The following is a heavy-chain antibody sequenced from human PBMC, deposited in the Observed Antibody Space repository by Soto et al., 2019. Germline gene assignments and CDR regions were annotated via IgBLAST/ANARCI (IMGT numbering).Heavy chain of an antibody. CDR3: ARRKDPYYDSSGSHDY. CDR2: INHSGST. CDR1: GGSFSGYY. V-gene: IGHV4-34*01. D-gene: IGHD3-22*01. J-gene: IGHJ4*02. Sequence: SETLSLTCAVYGGSFSGYYWSWIRQPPGKGLEWIGEINHSGSTNYNPSLKSRVTISVDTSKNQFSLKLSSVTAADTAVYDCARRKDPYYDSSGSHDYWGQGTLVTVS.